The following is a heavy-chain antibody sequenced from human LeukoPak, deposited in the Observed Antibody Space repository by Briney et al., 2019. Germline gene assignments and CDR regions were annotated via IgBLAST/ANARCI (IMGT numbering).Heavy chain of an antibody. CDR3: ARETGAIFGVVTN. CDR1: GYTFTGYY. CDR2: INPNSGGT. J-gene: IGHJ4*02. V-gene: IGHV1-2*02. D-gene: IGHD3-3*01. Sequence: ASVKVSCKASGYTFTGYYMHWVRQAPGQGLEWMGWINPNSGGTNYAQKFQGRVTMTRDTSISTAYMELSRLRSDDTDVYYCARETGAIFGVVTNWGQGTLITVSS.